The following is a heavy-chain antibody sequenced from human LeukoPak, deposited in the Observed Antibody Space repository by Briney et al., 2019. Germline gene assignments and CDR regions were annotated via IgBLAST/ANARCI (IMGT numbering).Heavy chain of an antibody. CDR3: TRDHCRGDNCPSFDY. D-gene: IGHD2-15*01. CDR2: IGAYNGDT. V-gene: IGHV1-18*04. CDR1: GYTFTIFG. J-gene: IGHJ4*02. Sequence: ASVKVSCTPSGYTFTIFGISWVRQAPGQGLEWMGWIGAYNGDTNYAQKFQGRVTMTTDTSTSTAYMDLRSLRSDDPAVYYCTRDHCRGDNCPSFDYWGQGTLVTVSS.